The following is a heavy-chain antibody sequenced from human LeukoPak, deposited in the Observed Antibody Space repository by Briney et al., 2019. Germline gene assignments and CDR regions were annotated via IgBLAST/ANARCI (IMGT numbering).Heavy chain of an antibody. V-gene: IGHV3-48*03. J-gene: IGHJ3*02. CDR1: GFTFSSYE. D-gene: IGHD1-26*01. Sequence: GGSLRLSCAASGFTFSSYEMNWVRQAPGKGLEWVSYISSSGTTIYYADSVKGRFTISRDNAKNSLYLQMNSLRAEDTAVYYCAKEDGSGSHFDIWGQGTMVTVSP. CDR2: ISSSGTTI. CDR3: AKEDGSGSHFDI.